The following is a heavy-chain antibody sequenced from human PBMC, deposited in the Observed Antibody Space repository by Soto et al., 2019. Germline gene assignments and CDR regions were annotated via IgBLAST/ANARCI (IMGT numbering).Heavy chain of an antibody. V-gene: IGHV4-59*08. CDR1: GGSISSYY. CDR2: IYYSGST. CDR3: ARLNLWFRQVDY. D-gene: IGHD3-10*01. Sequence: SETLSLTCTVSGGSISSYYWSWIRQPPGKGLEWIGYIYYSGSTNYNPSLKSRVTISIDTPKNQFSLKLSSVTAADTAVYYCARLNLWFRQVDYWGQGTLVTVSS. J-gene: IGHJ4*02.